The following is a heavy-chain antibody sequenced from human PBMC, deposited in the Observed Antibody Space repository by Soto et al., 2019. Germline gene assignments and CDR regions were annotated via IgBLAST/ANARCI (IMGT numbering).Heavy chain of an antibody. D-gene: IGHD1-26*01. Sequence: GASLKISCKCPGYSFTSYWIGWVLQMPGKGLAWMGIIYPGDSDTSYSPSFQGQVTISADTSISTAYLQWSSLKAADIAMYYCARLVIVGATKGSVSYYYGMDVWGQGTTVTVSS. CDR2: IYPGDSDT. CDR1: GYSFTSYW. CDR3: ARLVIVGATKGSVSYYYGMDV. J-gene: IGHJ6*02. V-gene: IGHV5-51*01.